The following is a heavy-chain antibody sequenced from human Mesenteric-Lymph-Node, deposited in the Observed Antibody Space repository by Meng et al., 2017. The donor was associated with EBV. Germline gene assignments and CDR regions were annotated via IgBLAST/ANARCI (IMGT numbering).Heavy chain of an antibody. CDR3: ATGDYGRDVFDY. J-gene: IGHJ4*02. Sequence: QVQLVKSGAEVKKPGASVKVSCKVSGYTLRELSMHWVRQAPGKGLEWMGGLDLTDGERIYAQKFQGRVTMTEDTSTNTAYMELSSLTFEDTAVYYCATGDYGRDVFDYWGQGTLVTVSS. CDR1: GYTLRELS. D-gene: IGHD3-16*01. CDR2: LDLTDGER. V-gene: IGHV1-24*01.